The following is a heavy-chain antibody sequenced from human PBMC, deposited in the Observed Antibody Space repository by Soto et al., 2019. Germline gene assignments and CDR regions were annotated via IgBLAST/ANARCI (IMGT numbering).Heavy chain of an antibody. CDR3: AREGSYHDFDY. D-gene: IGHD3-22*01. Sequence: ASVKVSCKASGYTFTSYGITWVRQAPGQGLAWMGWISGYNGDTNYAQKFQGRVTLTTDTSTSTAYLEVMTLRSDDTAVYYCAREGSYHDFDYWGLGTLVTVSS. V-gene: IGHV1-18*01. CDR2: ISGYNGDT. J-gene: IGHJ4*02. CDR1: GYTFTSYG.